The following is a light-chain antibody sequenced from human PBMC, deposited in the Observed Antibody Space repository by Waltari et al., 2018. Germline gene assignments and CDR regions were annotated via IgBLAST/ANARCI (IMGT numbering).Light chain of an antibody. J-gene: IGLJ7*01. Sequence: QSALTQPPSVSKSLGQSVTISCTGTSSDIGAYSGVSCYFQHPVTAPRLLIYDVRKRPPGVSDRFSGSKSGNTASLTISGLQAEDEADYYCCAYRSDNTFLFGGGTRLTVL. CDR1: SSDIGAYSG. V-gene: IGLV2-18*02. CDR3: CAYRSDNTFL. CDR2: DVR.